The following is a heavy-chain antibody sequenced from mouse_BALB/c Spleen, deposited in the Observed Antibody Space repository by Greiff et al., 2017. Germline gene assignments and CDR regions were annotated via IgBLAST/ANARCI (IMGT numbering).Heavy chain of an antibody. CDR2: ISSGSSTI. D-gene: IGHD2-4*01. V-gene: IGHV5-17*02. CDR3: ARSGSTMITLYAMDY. J-gene: IGHJ4*01. CDR1: GFTFSSFG. Sequence: EVKVVESGGGLVQPGGSRKLSCAASGFTFSSFGMHWVRQAPEKGLEWVAYISSGSSTIYYADTVKGRFTISRDNPKNTLFLQMTSLRSEDTAMYYSARSGSTMITLYAMDYWGQGTTVTVSS.